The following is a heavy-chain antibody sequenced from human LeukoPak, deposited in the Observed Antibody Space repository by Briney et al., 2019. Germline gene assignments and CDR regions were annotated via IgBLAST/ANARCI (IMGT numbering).Heavy chain of an antibody. CDR1: GGSISSYY. J-gene: IGHJ6*03. V-gene: IGHV4-59*12. CDR3: ARGLMISYYYYMDV. CDR2: IYYSGST. Sequence: SETLSLTCTVSGGSISSYYWSWIRQPPGKGLEWIGYIYYSGSTNYNPSLKSRVTISVDTSKNQFSLKLSSVTAADTAVYYCARGLMISYYYYMDVWGKGTTVTVSS. D-gene: IGHD3/OR15-3a*01.